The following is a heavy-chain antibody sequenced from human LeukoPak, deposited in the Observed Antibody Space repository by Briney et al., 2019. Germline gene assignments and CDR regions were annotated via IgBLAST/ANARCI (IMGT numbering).Heavy chain of an antibody. V-gene: IGHV3-48*03. Sequence: GGSLRLSCAASAFTFSNYDMNWVRQAPGKGLVWVSYIDSSGTTFYYTYPVKVRITMSRYNAKNSLYLQMNSLRAEDTAVYFCARECGGYGGDPFDIWGQGTMVTVSS. J-gene: IGHJ3*02. D-gene: IGHD2-21*01. CDR3: ARECGGYGGDPFDI. CDR2: IDSSGTTF. CDR1: AFTFSNYD.